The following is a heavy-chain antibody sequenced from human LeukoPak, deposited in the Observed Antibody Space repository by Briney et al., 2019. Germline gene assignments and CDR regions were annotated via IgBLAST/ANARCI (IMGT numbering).Heavy chain of an antibody. Sequence: PGGSLRLSCAASGFTFSSYWMSWARQAPGKGLEWVANIKQDGSEKYYVDSVKGRFTISRDNAKNSLYLQMNSLRAEDTAVYYCARDIIAVAAASNWFDPWGQGTLVTVSS. CDR2: IKQDGSEK. CDR3: ARDIIAVAAASNWFDP. CDR1: GFTFSSYW. V-gene: IGHV3-7*01. D-gene: IGHD6-19*01. J-gene: IGHJ5*02.